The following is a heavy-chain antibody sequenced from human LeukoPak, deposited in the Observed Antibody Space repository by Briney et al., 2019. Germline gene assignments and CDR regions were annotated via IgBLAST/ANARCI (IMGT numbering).Heavy chain of an antibody. J-gene: IGHJ4*02. CDR2: ISNDGSNK. Sequence: PGGSLRLSCAASGFTFSSYGMHWVRQAPGKGLEWVALISNDGSNKYYADSVKGRFIISRDNSVNTLYLQMNSLRAEDTAVYYCARWDSSGWQPLDYWGQGTLVTVSS. CDR3: ARWDSSGWQPLDY. V-gene: IGHV3-30*03. D-gene: IGHD6-19*01. CDR1: GFTFSSYG.